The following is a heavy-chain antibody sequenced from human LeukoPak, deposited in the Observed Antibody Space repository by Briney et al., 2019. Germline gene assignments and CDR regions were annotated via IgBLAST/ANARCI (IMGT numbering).Heavy chain of an antibody. J-gene: IGHJ4*02. CDR3: ARASWDDRPFDY. CDR2: ISSSSSYI. D-gene: IGHD7-27*01. CDR1: GFTFSSYS. V-gene: IGHV3-21*01. Sequence: KTGGSLRLSCAASGFTFSSYSMNWVRRAPGKGLEWVSSISSSSSYIYYADSVKGRFTISRDNAKNSLYLQMNSLRAEDTAVYYCARASWDDRPFDYWGQGTLVTVSS.